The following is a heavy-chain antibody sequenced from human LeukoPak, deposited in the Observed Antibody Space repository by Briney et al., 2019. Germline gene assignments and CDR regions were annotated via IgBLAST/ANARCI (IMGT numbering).Heavy chain of an antibody. J-gene: IGHJ4*02. CDR2: IRGRGDTT. D-gene: IGHD2-21*01. V-gene: IGHV3-23*01. CDR1: GFTFNNYA. Sequence: GGSLRLSCAVSGFTFNNYAMIWVRQTPGKGLEWVSAIRGRGDTTFYADAMKGRFTISRDNSQNPLYLQMNSLRAEDTAVYYCAKDHNLCGDVLFDNWGQGTLGTVSS. CDR3: AKDHNLCGDVLFDN.